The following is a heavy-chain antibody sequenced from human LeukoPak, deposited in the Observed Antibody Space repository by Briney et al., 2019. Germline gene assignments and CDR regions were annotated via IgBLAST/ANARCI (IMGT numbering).Heavy chain of an antibody. CDR1: GFTFGDYY. CDR2: ISSSGNTI. D-gene: IGHD6-13*01. V-gene: IGHV3-11*01. J-gene: IGHJ4*02. CDR3: ARDRRGSSSWYGRPNNNREPDY. Sequence: PGGSLRLSCTTSGFTFGDYYMSWIRQAPGKGLECVSLISSSGNTISYADSVKGRFTISRDIAKNSLYLQMSGLRAGDTAMYYCARDRRGSSSWYGRPNNNREPDYWGQGTLVTVSS.